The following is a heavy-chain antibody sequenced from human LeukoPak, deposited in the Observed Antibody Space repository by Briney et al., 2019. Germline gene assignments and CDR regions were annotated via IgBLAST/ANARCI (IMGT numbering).Heavy chain of an antibody. CDR3: ARGGDYDILTGYYTY. CDR2: IYYSGST. J-gene: IGHJ4*02. V-gene: IGHV4-59*01. Sequence: PSETLSLTCTVSGGSISSYYWSWIRQPPGKGLEWIGYIYYSGSTNYNPSLKSRVTISVDTSKNQFSLKLSSVTAADTAVYYCARGGDYDILTGYYTYWGQGTLVTVSS. CDR1: GGSISSYY. D-gene: IGHD3-9*01.